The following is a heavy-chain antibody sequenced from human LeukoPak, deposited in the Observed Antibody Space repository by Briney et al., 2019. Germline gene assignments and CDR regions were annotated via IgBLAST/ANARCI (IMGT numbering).Heavy chain of an antibody. CDR1: GGSFSGYY. J-gene: IGHJ4*02. V-gene: IGHV4-34*01. Sequence: SETLSLTCAVYGGSFSGYYWSWIRQPPGKGLEWTGEINHSGSTNYNPSLKSRVTISVDTSKNQFSLKLSSVTAADTAVYYCARNPITMVRGVIYFDYWGQGTLVTVSS. CDR2: INHSGST. D-gene: IGHD3-10*01. CDR3: ARNPITMVRGVIYFDY.